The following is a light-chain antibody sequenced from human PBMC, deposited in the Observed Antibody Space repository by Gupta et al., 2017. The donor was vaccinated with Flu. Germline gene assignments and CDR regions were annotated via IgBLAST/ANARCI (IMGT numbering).Light chain of an antibody. CDR1: SSDVGGYNY. J-gene: IGLJ3*02. V-gene: IGLV2-14*01. CDR2: EVS. CDR3: SSYTSSSTWV. Sequence: QSALTQPASVSGSPGQSITISCTGTSSDVGGYNYVSWYQQPPGKAPNLMIYEVSNRPSGVSNRFSGSKSGNTASLTISGRKDEDEADYYCSSYTSSSTWVFGGGTKLTVL.